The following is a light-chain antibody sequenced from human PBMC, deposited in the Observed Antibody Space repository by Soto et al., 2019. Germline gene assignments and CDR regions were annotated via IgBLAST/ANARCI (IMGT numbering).Light chain of an antibody. Sequence: EIVMTQSPATLSVSPGERATLSCRASQSVSSNLAWYQQKPGQAPRLLIYAASTRATGIPARFSGSGSGTEFTLTISSLQSEDFAVYYCQQYNDWPQTFGGGTTVEIK. V-gene: IGKV3-15*01. CDR2: AAS. CDR3: QQYNDWPQT. J-gene: IGKJ4*01. CDR1: QSVSSN.